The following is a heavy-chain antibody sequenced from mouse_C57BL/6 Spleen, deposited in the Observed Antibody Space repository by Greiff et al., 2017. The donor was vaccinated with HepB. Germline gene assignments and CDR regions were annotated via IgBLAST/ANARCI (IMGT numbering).Heavy chain of an antibody. Sequence: QVQLKESGAELMKPGASVKLSCKATGYTFTGYWIEWVKQRPGHGLEWIGEILPGSGSTNYNEKFKGKATFTADTSSNTAYMQLSSLTTEDSAIYYCASPFSNFWFAYWGQGTLVTVSA. CDR3: ASPFSNFWFAY. D-gene: IGHD2-5*01. CDR2: ILPGSGST. V-gene: IGHV1-9*01. J-gene: IGHJ3*01. CDR1: GYTFTGYW.